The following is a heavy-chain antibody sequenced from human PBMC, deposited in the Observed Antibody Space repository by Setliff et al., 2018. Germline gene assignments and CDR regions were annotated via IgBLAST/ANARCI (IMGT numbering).Heavy chain of an antibody. D-gene: IGHD3-22*01. Sequence: GASVKVSCKASGHSLTSNHFHWGRQAPGKGLEWMGTINPNDGYTIYAQKLQGRVTMATDISTSTAYMELNSLRSEDTAVYYCARAPYYYDSSGYWGAFDYWGQGTLVTVSS. J-gene: IGHJ4*02. CDR3: ARAPYYYDSSGYWGAFDY. V-gene: IGHV1-46*01. CDR2: INPNDGYT. CDR1: GHSLTSNH.